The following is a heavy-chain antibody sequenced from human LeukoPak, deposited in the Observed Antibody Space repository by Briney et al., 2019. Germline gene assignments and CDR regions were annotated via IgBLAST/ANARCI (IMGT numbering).Heavy chain of an antibody. V-gene: IGHV4-34*01. CDR3: ARLPYYYDRLGWFDP. CDR1: GGSFSGYY. CDR2: INHSGST. D-gene: IGHD3-22*01. Sequence: PSETLSLTCAVYGGSFSGYYWSWLRQPPGKGLEWIGEINHSGSTNYNPSLKSRVTISVDTSKNQFSLKLSSVTAADTAVYYCARLPYYYDRLGWFDPWGQGTLVTVSS. J-gene: IGHJ5*02.